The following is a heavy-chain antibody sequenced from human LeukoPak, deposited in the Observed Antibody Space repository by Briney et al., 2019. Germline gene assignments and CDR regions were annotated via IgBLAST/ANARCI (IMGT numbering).Heavy chain of an antibody. CDR3: ASRPIVVVPGGKYYFDY. J-gene: IGHJ4*02. Sequence: SETLSLTCAVYGGSFSGYYWSWIRQPPGKGLEWIGEINPSGSTNYNPSLKSRVTISVDTSKNQFSLKLSSVTAADTAVYYCASRPIVVVPGGKYYFDYWGQGTLVTVSS. D-gene: IGHD2-2*01. V-gene: IGHV4-34*01. CDR2: INPSGST. CDR1: GGSFSGYY.